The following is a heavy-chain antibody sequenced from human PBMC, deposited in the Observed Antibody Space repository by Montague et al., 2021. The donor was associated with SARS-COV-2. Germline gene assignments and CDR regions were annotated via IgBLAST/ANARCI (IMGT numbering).Heavy chain of an antibody. Sequence: SLRLSCAASGFTFSSCAMHWVRQTPGKGLEWVAVISYDGSNKYYXDSVKGRFTISGDNSKNTLYLQMNSLRAEDTAVYYCARDWDGYDLDYGMDVWGQGTTVTVSS. V-gene: IGHV3-30*04. J-gene: IGHJ6*02. D-gene: IGHD5-12*01. CDR1: GFTFSSCA. CDR3: ARDWDGYDLDYGMDV. CDR2: ISYDGSNK.